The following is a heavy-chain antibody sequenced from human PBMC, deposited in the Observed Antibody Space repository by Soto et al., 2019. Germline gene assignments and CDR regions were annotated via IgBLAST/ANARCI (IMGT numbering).Heavy chain of an antibody. D-gene: IGHD2-2*01. CDR1: GGSFSGYY. CDR2: INHSGST. J-gene: IGHJ4*01. CDR3: ARLSTGAAVGGFDF. Sequence: QVQLQQWGAGLLKPSETLSLTCAVYGGSFSGYYWSWIRQPPGKGLEWIGEINHSGSTNYNPSPKIRVSIAEHASKNQFSLMLSAVAAADTVVYCCARLSTGAAVGGFDFWVRGSLVAVFS. V-gene: IGHV4-34*01.